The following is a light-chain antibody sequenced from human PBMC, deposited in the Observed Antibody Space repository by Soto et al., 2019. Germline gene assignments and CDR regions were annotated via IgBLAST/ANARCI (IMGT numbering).Light chain of an antibody. CDR3: HHYNHWPPT. Sequence: EIVMTQSPATLSVSPGDRATLSCRASQSVSSNLAWSQQRPGQAPRLLIYAASTRATGVPARFSGSGSGTDFALTISSLQSEEFAVYYCHHYNHWPPTFGQGTKVDI. V-gene: IGKV3-15*01. CDR1: QSVSSN. J-gene: IGKJ1*01. CDR2: AAS.